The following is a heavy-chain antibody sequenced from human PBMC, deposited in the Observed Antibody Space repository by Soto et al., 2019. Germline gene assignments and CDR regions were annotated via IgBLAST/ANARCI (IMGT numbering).Heavy chain of an antibody. CDR1: GYSFTSYW. D-gene: IGHD3-3*01. CDR2: IYPGDSDT. CDR3: ARSYYDFWSGNAAYYYYYMDV. Sequence: GESLKISCKGSGYSFTSYWIGWVRQMPGKGLEWMGIIYPGDSDTRYSPSFQGQVTISADKSISTAYLQWSSLKASDTAMYYCARSYYDFWSGNAAYYYYYMDVWGKGTTVTVS. V-gene: IGHV5-51*01. J-gene: IGHJ6*03.